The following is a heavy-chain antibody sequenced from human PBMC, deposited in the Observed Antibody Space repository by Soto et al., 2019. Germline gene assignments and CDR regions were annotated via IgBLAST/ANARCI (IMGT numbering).Heavy chain of an antibody. Sequence: SVKVSCKASGGTFSSYAISWVRQAPGQGLKWMGGIIPICGTTNYAQKFQGRVTMTRDTSTSTVYMELSSLRSEDTAVYYCAIAGTAMVNYYYYYMDVWGKGTTVTVSS. D-gene: IGHD5-18*01. J-gene: IGHJ6*03. CDR2: IIPICGTT. CDR1: GGTFSSYA. V-gene: IGHV1-69*05. CDR3: AIAGTAMVNYYYYYMDV.